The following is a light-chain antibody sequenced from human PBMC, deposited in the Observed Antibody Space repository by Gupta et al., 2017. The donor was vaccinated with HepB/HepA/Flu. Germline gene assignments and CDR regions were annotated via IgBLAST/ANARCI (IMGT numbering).Light chain of an antibody. V-gene: IGKV3-20*01. J-gene: IGKJ2*02. CDR1: QSVSSRY. Sequence: EIVLTQSPGILSLSPGERATLSCRASQSVSSRYLAWDQQKPGQAPRLLIYGASSSATGITHRFSGSGSGTEFTRPSSRMEPEDFVGDYSEQSGIFGEGTRMEIK. CDR2: GAS. CDR3: EQSGI.